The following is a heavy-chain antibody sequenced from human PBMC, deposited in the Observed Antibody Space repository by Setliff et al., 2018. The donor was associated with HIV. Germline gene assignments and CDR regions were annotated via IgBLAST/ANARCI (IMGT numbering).Heavy chain of an antibody. Sequence: SVKVSCKASGGTFNSYGINWVRQAPGQGLEWMGGIITIFGPAEYAQKFQGRVTMTTDTTTSTAYMELRSLRSDDTAVYYCARTVARIAAAGTTSWLDPWGQGALVTVSS. D-gene: IGHD6-13*01. CDR1: GGTFNSYG. J-gene: IGHJ5*02. CDR2: IITIFGPA. CDR3: ARTVARIAAAGTTSWLDP. V-gene: IGHV1-69*05.